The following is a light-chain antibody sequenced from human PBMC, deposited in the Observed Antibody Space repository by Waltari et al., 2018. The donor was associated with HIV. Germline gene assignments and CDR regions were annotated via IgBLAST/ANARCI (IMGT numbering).Light chain of an antibody. CDR3: STWDDSLSHWV. CDR2: RND. Sequence: QSVLSQPPSASGTPGQNTSISCSGDISNIGNSFVYWYQQRPGMAPRLLIYRNDQRPSGFPDRCSGSKSDTSASLVISVLRVEDEADYHCSTWDDSLSHWVFGGGTKLTVL. CDR1: ISNIGNSF. J-gene: IGLJ3*02. V-gene: IGLV1-47*01.